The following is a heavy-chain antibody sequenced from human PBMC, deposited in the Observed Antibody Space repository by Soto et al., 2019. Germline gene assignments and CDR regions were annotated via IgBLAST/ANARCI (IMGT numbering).Heavy chain of an antibody. CDR3: AKEFQWELHAFDI. Sequence: VQLVESGGGVVQPGRSLRLSCAASGFTFSTYGMHWVRQAPGKGLEWVAVMGNDGITTFYADSVKGRFTISRDNSKNTLFLQMNSLRADDTAGYYCAKEFQWELHAFDIWGQGTMVTVSS. J-gene: IGHJ3*02. D-gene: IGHD1-26*01. CDR2: MGNDGITT. CDR1: GFTFSTYG. V-gene: IGHV3-30*18.